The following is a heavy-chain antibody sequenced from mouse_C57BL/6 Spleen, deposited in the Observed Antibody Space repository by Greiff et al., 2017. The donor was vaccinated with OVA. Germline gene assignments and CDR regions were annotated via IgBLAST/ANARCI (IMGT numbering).Heavy chain of an antibody. CDR3: ARLGTTVVATPDY. V-gene: IGHV1-81*01. D-gene: IGHD1-1*01. CDR1: GYTFTSYG. CDR2: IYPRSGNT. J-gene: IGHJ2*01. Sequence: QVQLKESGAELARPGASVKLSCKASGYTFTSYGISWVKQRTGQGLEWIGEIYPRSGNTYYNEKFKGKATLTADKSSSTAYMELRSLTSEDSAVYFCARLGTTVVATPDYWGQGTTLTVSS.